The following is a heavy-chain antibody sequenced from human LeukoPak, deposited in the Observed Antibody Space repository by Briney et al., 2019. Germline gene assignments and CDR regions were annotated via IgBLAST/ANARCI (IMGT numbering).Heavy chain of an antibody. CDR3: AREGYSYGLNWFDP. CDR2: ISAYNGNT. V-gene: IGHV1-18*01. J-gene: IGHJ5*02. Sequence: ASVTVSCMASGYTFTSYGISWVRQAPGQGLEWMGWISAYNGNTNYAQKLQGRVTMTTDTSTSTAYMELRSLRSDDTAVYYRAREGYSYGLNWFDPWGQGTLVTVSS. D-gene: IGHD5-18*01. CDR1: GYTFTSYG.